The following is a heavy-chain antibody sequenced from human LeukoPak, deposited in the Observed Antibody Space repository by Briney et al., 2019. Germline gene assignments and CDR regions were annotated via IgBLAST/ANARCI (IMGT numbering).Heavy chain of an antibody. J-gene: IGHJ4*02. D-gene: IGHD3-10*01. CDR2: ISYDGSNK. V-gene: IGHV3-30-3*01. CDR3: AKDPPMVRGVIIDWGFDY. CDR1: GFTFSSYA. Sequence: GSLRLSCAASGFTFSSYAMHWVRQAPGKGLEWVAVISYDGSNKYYADSVKGRFTISRDNSKNTLYLQMNSLRAEDTAVYYCAKDPPMVRGVIIDWGFDYWGQGTLVTVSS.